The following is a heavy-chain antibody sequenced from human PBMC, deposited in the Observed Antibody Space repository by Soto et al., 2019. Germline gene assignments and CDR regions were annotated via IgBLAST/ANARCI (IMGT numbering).Heavy chain of an antibody. CDR1: GGSISSYY. D-gene: IGHD3-10*01. V-gene: IGHV4-59*01. CDR3: ASQQSTGGSGSYYIYGMDV. Sequence: SETLSLTCTVSGGSISSYYWSWIRQPPGKGLEWIGYIYYSGSTNYNPSLKSRVTISVDTSKNQFSLKLGSVTAADTAVYYCASQQSTGGSGSYYIYGMDVWGQGTTVTVSS. CDR2: IYYSGST. J-gene: IGHJ6*02.